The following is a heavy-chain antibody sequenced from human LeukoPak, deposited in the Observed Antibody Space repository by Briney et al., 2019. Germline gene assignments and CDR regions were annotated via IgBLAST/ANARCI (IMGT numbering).Heavy chain of an antibody. CDR2: IYPGDSDT. J-gene: IGHJ2*01. D-gene: IGHD6-25*01. Sequence: GESLKISCKGSGYSFTSYWISWVRQMPGKGLEWMGIIYPGDSDTRYSPSFQGQVTISADKSISTAYLQWSSLKASDTAMYYCARHAIAADWGTDQDKWYFDLWGRGTLLTVSS. CDR1: GYSFTSYW. CDR3: ARHAIAADWGTDQDKWYFDL. V-gene: IGHV5-51*01.